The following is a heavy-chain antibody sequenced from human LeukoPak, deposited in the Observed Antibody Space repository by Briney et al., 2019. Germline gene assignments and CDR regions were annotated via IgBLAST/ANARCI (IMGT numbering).Heavy chain of an antibody. D-gene: IGHD4-17*01. V-gene: IGHV3-48*01. CDR2: ISSSSSAI. CDR1: GFTFSTYS. Sequence: PGGSLRLSCAASGFTFSTYSMNWVRQAPGKGLEWVSYISSSSSAIYYADSVKGRFTISRDNAKNSLYLQMNSLRAEDTAVYYCARDYGAYFRYFDYWGQGTLVTVSS. J-gene: IGHJ4*02. CDR3: ARDYGAYFRYFDY.